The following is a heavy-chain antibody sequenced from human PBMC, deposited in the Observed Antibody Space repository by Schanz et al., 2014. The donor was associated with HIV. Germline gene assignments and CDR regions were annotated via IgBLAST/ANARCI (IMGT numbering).Heavy chain of an antibody. J-gene: IGHJ4*02. CDR1: GFTFHDYT. Sequence: EVQLVESGGLVVQPGGSLRLSCAASGFTFHDYTMHWVRQAPGEGLEWVSLISWDGRSTYYADSVKGRFTVSRDNSKNRVFLQMNSLSTEDAAVYHCARSQKGTSCCSPLDFWGQGTPVTV. CDR3: ARSQKGTSCCSPLDF. CDR2: ISWDGRST. V-gene: IGHV3-43*01. D-gene: IGHD2-2*01.